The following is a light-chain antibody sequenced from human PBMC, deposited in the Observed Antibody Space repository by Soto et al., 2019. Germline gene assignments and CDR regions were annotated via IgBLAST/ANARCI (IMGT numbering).Light chain of an antibody. Sequence: EIVLTQSPGTLSLSPGERATLSCRASQSVSSSYLAWYQQKPGRAPRLLIYGASSRATAFPDRFSGSGSGTDFTLTINRLEPEDFAVYYCQQYGSSPPWTFGQGTKVDIK. CDR3: QQYGSSPPWT. J-gene: IGKJ1*01. V-gene: IGKV3-20*01. CDR1: QSVSSSY. CDR2: GAS.